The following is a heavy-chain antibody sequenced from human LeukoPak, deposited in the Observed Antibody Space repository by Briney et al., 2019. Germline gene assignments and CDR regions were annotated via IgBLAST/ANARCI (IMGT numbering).Heavy chain of an antibody. V-gene: IGHV3-33*01. CDR2: IWYDGSNE. D-gene: IGHD6-19*01. CDR1: GFTFSSYG. Sequence: PGGSLRLSCAASGFTFSSYGMHWVRQAPGKGLEWVAVIWYDGSNEYYVDSVKGRFTISRDNSENTLFLQMNSLRVEDTAVYFCAAGGGAVAVTLDNWGQGTLVIVSS. CDR3: AAGGGAVAVTLDN. J-gene: IGHJ4*02.